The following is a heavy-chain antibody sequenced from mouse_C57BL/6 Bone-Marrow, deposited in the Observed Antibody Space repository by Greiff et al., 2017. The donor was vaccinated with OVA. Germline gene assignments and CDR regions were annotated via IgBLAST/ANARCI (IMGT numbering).Heavy chain of an antibody. CDR1: GYTFTSYW. CDR3: ARGDWVWYFDV. CDR2: IDPSDSYT. D-gene: IGHD4-1*01. Sequence: QVQLQQPGAELVMPGASVKLSCKASGYTFTSYWMHWVEQRPGQGLEWIGEIDPSDSYTNYNQKFKGKSTLTVDKSSSTAYMQLSSLTSEDSAVYYCARGDWVWYFDVWGTGTTVTVSS. V-gene: IGHV1-69*01. J-gene: IGHJ1*03.